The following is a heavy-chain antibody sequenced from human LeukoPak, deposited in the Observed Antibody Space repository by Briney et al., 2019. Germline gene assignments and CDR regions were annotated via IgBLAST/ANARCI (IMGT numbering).Heavy chain of an antibody. D-gene: IGHD2-15*01. V-gene: IGHV4-30-4*08. J-gene: IGHJ5*02. CDR2: IYYSGST. CDR3: ARDRRDQSGWYYIPGGS. CDR1: GGSISSGDYY. Sequence: SETLSLTCTVSGGSISSGDYYWSWIRQPPGKGLEYIGYIYYSGSTYYNPSLKSRITISLDTSKNQFSLKLGSVTPADTAVYYCARDRRDQSGWYYIPGGSWGQGTLVTVSS.